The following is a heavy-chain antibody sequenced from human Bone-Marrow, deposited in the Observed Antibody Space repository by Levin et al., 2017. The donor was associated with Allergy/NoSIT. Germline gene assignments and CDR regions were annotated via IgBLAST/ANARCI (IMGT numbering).Heavy chain of an antibody. D-gene: IGHD2-2*01. V-gene: IGHV4-61*01. J-gene: IGHJ6*02. CDR1: GGSVSSVNSY. Sequence: SRTLSLPCTVSGGSVSSVNSYWTWVRQPPGKGLEWIGYIYYTGSTKYNPSLNSRLTMSVDTSKNLFSLKVSCGTAADTAVYYCARDSNSGMDVWGQGTTVTVSS. CDR3: ARDSNSGMDV. CDR2: IYYTGST.